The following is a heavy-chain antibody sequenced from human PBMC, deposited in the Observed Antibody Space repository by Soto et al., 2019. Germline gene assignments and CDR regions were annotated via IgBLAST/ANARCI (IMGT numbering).Heavy chain of an antibody. V-gene: IGHV3-23*01. J-gene: IGHJ5*02. CDR1: GFTFSSYA. D-gene: IGHD6-25*01. Sequence: PGESLKISCAASGFTFSSYAMSWVRQAPGKGLEWVSAISGSGGSTYYADSVKGRFTISRDNSKNTLYLQMNSLRAEDTAVYYCAKDAPMGSGNWFDPWGQGTLVTVSS. CDR2: ISGSGGST. CDR3: AKDAPMGSGNWFDP.